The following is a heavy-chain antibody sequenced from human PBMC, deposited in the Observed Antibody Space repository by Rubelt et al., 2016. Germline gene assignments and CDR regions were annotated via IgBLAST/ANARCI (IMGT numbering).Heavy chain of an antibody. CDR3: ARPTGASSASGSFLV. CDR2: FFHDGST. J-gene: IGHJ4*02. CDR1: GYSINNGYY. V-gene: IGHV4-38-2*02. Sequence: QVQLQESGPGLVKPSETLSLTCTVSGYSINNGYYWGWIRQPPGKGLEWIASFFHDGSTKYNPSLKSRVTISKDGYKNQFSRNLSSVTAADTAVYYCARPTGASSASGSFLVWGQGTLVTVSS. D-gene: IGHD3-10*01.